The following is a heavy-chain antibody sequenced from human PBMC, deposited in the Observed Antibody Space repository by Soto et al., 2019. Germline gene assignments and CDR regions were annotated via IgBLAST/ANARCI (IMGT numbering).Heavy chain of an antibody. V-gene: IGHV3-33*08. CDR1: GFTFSSYA. CDR3: ARDAYGDYYYYGMDV. Sequence: QVQLVESGGGVVQPGRSLRLSCAASGFTFSSYAMHWVRQAPGKGLEWVAVIWYDGSNKYYADSVKGRFTISRDNSKNTLYLQMNSLRAEDTAVYYCARDAYGDYYYYGMDVWGQGTTVTVSS. D-gene: IGHD4-17*01. CDR2: IWYDGSNK. J-gene: IGHJ6*02.